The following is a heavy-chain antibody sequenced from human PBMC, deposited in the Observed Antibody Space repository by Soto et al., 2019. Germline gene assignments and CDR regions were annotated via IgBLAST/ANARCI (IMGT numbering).Heavy chain of an antibody. CDR2: IRSKAYGGTT. D-gene: IGHD3-3*01. J-gene: IGHJ3*02. CDR1: GFTFGDYA. CDR3: TRDTRLLYYDFWSGSGDRSIAFDI. Sequence: GGSLRLSCTASGFTFGDYAMSWFRQAPGKGLEWVGFIRSKAYGGTTEYAASVKGRFTISRDDSKSIAYLQMNSLKTEDTAVYYCTRDTRLLYYDFWSGSGDRSIAFDIWGQGTMVTVSS. V-gene: IGHV3-49*03.